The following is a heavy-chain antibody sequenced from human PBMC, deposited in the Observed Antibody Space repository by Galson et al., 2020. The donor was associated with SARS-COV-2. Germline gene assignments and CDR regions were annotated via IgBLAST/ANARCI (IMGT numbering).Heavy chain of an antibody. CDR3: AKEWDYMPVNRFYGLDV. CDR2: ISYDGTNK. CDR1: GFTFSSYG. D-gene: IGHD4-4*01. V-gene: IGHV3-30*18. Sequence: GGSLRLSCVVSGFTFSSYGMHWVRQAPGKGLEWVAVISYDGTNKYYADSVKGRFTISGDNSKSTLFLQMNSLRGEDTAVYYCAKEWDYMPVNRFYGLDVWGQGTTVTVSS. J-gene: IGHJ6*02.